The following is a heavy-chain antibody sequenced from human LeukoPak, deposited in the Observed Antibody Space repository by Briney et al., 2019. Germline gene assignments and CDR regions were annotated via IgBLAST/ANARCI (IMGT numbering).Heavy chain of an antibody. CDR3: ARGRSGYYEAVSDY. CDR1: GGSFSGYY. V-gene: IGHV4-34*01. D-gene: IGHD3-3*01. Sequence: SETLSLTCAVYGGSFSGYYWSWIRQPPGKGLEWIGEINHSGSTNYNPSLKSRVTISVDTSKNQFSLKLSSVTAADTAVYYCARGRSGYYEAVSDYWGQGTLVTVSS. CDR2: INHSGST. J-gene: IGHJ4*02.